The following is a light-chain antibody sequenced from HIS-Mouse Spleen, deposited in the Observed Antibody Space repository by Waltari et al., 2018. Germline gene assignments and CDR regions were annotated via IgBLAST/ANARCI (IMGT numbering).Light chain of an antibody. CDR3: QLYYSTPT. V-gene: IGKV4-1*01. J-gene: IGKJ4*01. Sequence: DIVMTQSPDSLAVSLGERATINCKSSQSVLYSSNNKNYLAWYQQKPGQPPKLLIYWASTRESGVPDRFSGSGSGTDFTLTISSLQAEDVAVYYCQLYYSTPTFGGGTKVEIK. CDR2: WAS. CDR1: QSVLYSSNNKNY.